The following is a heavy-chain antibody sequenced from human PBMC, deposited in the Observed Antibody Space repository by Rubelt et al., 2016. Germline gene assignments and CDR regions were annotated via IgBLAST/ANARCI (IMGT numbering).Heavy chain of an antibody. CDR1: GGSISSSNYY. V-gene: IGHV4-39*07. J-gene: IGHJ6*02. Sequence: QLQLQESGPGLVKPSETLSLTCNVSGGSISSSNYYWGWLRQPPGKGLEWIGSIYYSGSTDYNPSLKSRVSITVDTSKNQFSMKLTSVTAADTDVYYCARMIPSVEGMDVWGQGTTVTVSS. D-gene: IGHD3-16*01. CDR3: ARMIPSVEGMDV. CDR2: IYYSGST.